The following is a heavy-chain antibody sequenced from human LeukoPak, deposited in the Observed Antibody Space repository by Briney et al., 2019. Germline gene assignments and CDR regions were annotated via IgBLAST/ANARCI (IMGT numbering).Heavy chain of an antibody. D-gene: IGHD6-19*01. J-gene: IGHJ4*02. Sequence: PGGSLRLSCAASGFTFDDYAMHWVRQAPGKGLEWVSGISWNSGSIGYADSVKGRFTISRDNAKNSLYLQMNSLRAEDTALYYCAKDITSAGTGLGYWGQGTLVTVSS. CDR1: GFTFDDYA. CDR3: AKDITSAGTGLGY. CDR2: ISWNSGSI. V-gene: IGHV3-9*01.